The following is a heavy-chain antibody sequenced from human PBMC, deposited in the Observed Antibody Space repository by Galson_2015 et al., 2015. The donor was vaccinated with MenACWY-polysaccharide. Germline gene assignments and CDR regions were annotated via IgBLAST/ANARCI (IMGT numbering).Heavy chain of an antibody. CDR3: ARVEKYSGSFYILY. CDR2: IVHIGNT. D-gene: IGHD1-26*01. J-gene: IGHJ4*02. V-gene: IGHV4-38-2*01. Sequence: SETLSLTCAVSDYSIRKGYLWGWSLQPPGEGLEWIASIVHIGNTYYNPALKSRVTISIDTSKNQFSLKLSSLTAADTAVYYCARVEKYSGSFYILYWGQGTLVTVSS. CDR1: DYSIRKGYL.